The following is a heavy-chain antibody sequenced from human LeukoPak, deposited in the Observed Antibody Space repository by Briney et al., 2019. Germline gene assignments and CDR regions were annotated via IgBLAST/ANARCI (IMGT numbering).Heavy chain of an antibody. CDR2: IYNGRST. CDR1: GASTSSRY. J-gene: IGHJ4*02. Sequence: SETLSLTCSASGASTSSRYWSWIRQSPGRTLEWIGHIYNGRSTKYNPSLTSRVTISVDTSKNQFSLSPTSVTAADTAIYYCAQTTGWPGFDFWGPGALVTVSS. CDR3: AQTTGWPGFDF. V-gene: IGHV4-59*08. D-gene: IGHD6-19*01.